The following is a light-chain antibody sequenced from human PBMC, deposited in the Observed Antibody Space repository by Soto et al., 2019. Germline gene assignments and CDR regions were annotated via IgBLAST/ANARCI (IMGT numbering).Light chain of an antibody. CDR3: QQRSNWIT. J-gene: IGKJ5*01. Sequence: GVTQFPGAVSLSPGARAPLSFRASQSVTSSYLAWYQQKPGQAPRLLIYAAYSRATGIPDRFSGSGSGTDFTLTISSLEPEDFAVYYCQQRSNWITFGQGTRQEI. CDR1: QSVTSSY. CDR2: AAY. V-gene: IGKV3D-20*02.